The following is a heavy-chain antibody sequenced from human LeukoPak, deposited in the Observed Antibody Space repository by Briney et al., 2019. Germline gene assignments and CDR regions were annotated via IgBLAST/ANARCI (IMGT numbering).Heavy chain of an antibody. J-gene: IGHJ3*02. CDR3: ARHVVIYDSSGYPLLDAFDI. V-gene: IGHV4-34*01. CDR1: GGSFSGYY. CDR2: INHSGST. D-gene: IGHD3-22*01. Sequence: SETLSLTCAVYGGSFSGYYWSWIRQPPGKGLERIGEINHSGSTNYNPSLKSRVTISVDTSKNQFSLKLSSVTAADTAVYYCARHVVIYDSSGYPLLDAFDIWGQGTMVTVSS.